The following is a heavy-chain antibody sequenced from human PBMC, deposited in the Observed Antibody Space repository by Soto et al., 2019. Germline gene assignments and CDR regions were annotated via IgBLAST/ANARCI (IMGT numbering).Heavy chain of an antibody. Sequence: EVQLVESGGGLVKPGGSLRLSCAASGFTFSSYSMNWVRQAPGKGLEWVSSISSSSSYIYYADSVKGRFTISRDNAKNSLYLQMNSLRAEDTAVYYCARGGIYCSGGSCYLYDAFDIWGQGTMVTVSS. V-gene: IGHV3-21*01. CDR2: ISSSSSYI. J-gene: IGHJ3*02. CDR1: GFTFSSYS. D-gene: IGHD2-15*01. CDR3: ARGGIYCSGGSCYLYDAFDI.